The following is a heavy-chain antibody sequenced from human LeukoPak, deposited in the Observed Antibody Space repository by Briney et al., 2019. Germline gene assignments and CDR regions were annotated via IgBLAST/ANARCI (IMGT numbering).Heavy chain of an antibody. Sequence: PGGSLRLSCAASGFSFSTYAMSWVREAPARGLEWVSSLRGNGDTFYAGSVKGRFTVSRDDSMNTVYLQLNNLRVEDTAIYYCAKANWISRADAVFWGQGTVVTVSS. D-gene: IGHD2-2*03. CDR2: LRGNGDT. J-gene: IGHJ4*02. CDR1: GFSFSTYA. V-gene: IGHV3-23*01. CDR3: AKANWISRADAVF.